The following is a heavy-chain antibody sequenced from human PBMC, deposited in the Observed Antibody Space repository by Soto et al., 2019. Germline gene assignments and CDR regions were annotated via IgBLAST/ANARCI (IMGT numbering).Heavy chain of an antibody. CDR3: AKDSLLLWFGELLGYFDY. CDR2: ISGSVGST. D-gene: IGHD3-10*01. V-gene: IGHV3-23*01. Sequence: EVQLLESGGGLVQPGGSLRLSCAASGFTFSSYAMSWVRQAPGKGLEWVSAISGSVGSTYYADSVKGRFTISRDNSKNTLYLQMNSLRAEDTAVYYCAKDSLLLWFGELLGYFDYWGQGTLVTVSS. J-gene: IGHJ4*02. CDR1: GFTFSSYA.